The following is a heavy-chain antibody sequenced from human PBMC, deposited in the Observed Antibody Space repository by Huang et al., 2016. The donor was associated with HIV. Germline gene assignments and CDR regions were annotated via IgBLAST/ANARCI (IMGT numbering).Heavy chain of an antibody. CDR1: GGPFRSYS. V-gene: IGHV1-69*13. Sequence: QVQLLQSGAEVKKPGSSVKVSCKASGGPFRSYSIAWVRQAPGQGLGGVASLMPFFDSPNYAQKLQGRVRVTADESTSTVYMELRDLRPDDTAVYFCARGSLEYSVSSSLDYWGQGTHVTVSS. CDR3: ARGSLEYSVSSSLDY. D-gene: IGHD4-4*01. CDR2: LMPFFDSP. J-gene: IGHJ4*02.